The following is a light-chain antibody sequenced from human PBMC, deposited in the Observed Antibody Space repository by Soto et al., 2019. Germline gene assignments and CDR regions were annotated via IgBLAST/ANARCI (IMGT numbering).Light chain of an antibody. V-gene: IGLV3-21*02. CDR3: HVWDSSSEHV. CDR1: NIGSKS. J-gene: IGLJ1*01. CDR2: DDS. Sequence: SSVLTQPPSVSVASGQTARITCGGNNIGSKSVHWYQQKPGQAPVLVVDDDSDRPSGIPERFSGSNSGNTATLTISRVEAGDEADYFCHVWDSSSEHVFGTGTKLTVL.